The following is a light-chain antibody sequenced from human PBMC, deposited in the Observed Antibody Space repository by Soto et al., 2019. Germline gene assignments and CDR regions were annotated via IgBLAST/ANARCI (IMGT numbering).Light chain of an antibody. V-gene: IGKV3-20*01. J-gene: IGKJ1*01. CDR3: QQYGDSPT. Sequence: EIVLTQSPGTLSLSPGERATLSCRASQSVGSSYLAWYRQKPGQAPRLLIYGASSRATAIPDRFSGSGSGTDFTLTISRLEPEDFAVYYCQQYGDSPTFGQGTKVEIK. CDR2: GAS. CDR1: QSVGSSY.